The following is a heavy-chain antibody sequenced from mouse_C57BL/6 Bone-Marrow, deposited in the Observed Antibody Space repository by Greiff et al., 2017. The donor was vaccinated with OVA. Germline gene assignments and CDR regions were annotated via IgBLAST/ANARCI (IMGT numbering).Heavy chain of an antibody. CDR1: GYSFTGYY. Sequence: VQLQQSGPELVKPGASVKISCKASGYSFTGYYMNWVKQSPEKSLEWIGEINPSTGGTTYNQKFKAKATLTVDKSSSTAYMQLKSLTSEDSAVYYCARGRSIYYAMDYWGQGTSVTVSS. CDR2: INPSTGGT. J-gene: IGHJ4*01. D-gene: IGHD2-3*01. V-gene: IGHV1-42*01. CDR3: ARGRSIYYAMDY.